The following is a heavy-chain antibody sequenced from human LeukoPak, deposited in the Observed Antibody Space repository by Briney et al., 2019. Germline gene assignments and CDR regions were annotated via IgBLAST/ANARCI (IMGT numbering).Heavy chain of an antibody. Sequence: PGGSLRLSCAASGFTFSSYAMNWVRQAPGKGLEWVSAISGSGGGTYYADSVKGRFTISRDISKNMLYVQMNSLRAEDTAVYYCARDRRVLAATFDYWGQGTLVTVSS. CDR1: GFTFSSYA. CDR2: ISGSGGGT. V-gene: IGHV3-23*01. D-gene: IGHD2-15*01. CDR3: ARDRRVLAATFDY. J-gene: IGHJ4*02.